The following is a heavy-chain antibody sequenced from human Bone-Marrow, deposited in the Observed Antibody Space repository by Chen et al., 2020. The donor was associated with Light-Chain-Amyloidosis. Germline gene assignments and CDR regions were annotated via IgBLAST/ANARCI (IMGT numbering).Heavy chain of an antibody. CDR1: GGSISGYY. Sequence: QVQLQQWGAGLLKPSETLSLTCAVHGGSISGYYWNWLRQSPGKGLEWIAEINRSGSTNYNPSLKSRVTMSVDTSKNQFSLKVNSVTAADTAVYYCARGGLDHWGQGTLVTVSS. CDR3: ARGGLDH. J-gene: IGHJ4*02. CDR2: INRSGST. V-gene: IGHV4-34*01.